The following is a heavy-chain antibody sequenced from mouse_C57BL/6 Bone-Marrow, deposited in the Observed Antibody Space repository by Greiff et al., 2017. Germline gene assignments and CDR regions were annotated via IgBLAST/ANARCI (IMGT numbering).Heavy chain of an antibody. V-gene: IGHV2-4*01. D-gene: IGHD1-1*01. CDR1: GFSLPSYG. Sequence: VQLVESGPGLVQPSQSLSITCTVSGFSLPSYGVHWVRQPPGKGLEWLGVIWSGGSTDYNAAFISRLSISKDNSKSQVFFKMNSLQADDTAIYYCAKNLIYYARGYAMDYWGQGTSVTVSS. J-gene: IGHJ4*01. CDR2: IWSGGST. CDR3: AKNLIYYARGYAMDY.